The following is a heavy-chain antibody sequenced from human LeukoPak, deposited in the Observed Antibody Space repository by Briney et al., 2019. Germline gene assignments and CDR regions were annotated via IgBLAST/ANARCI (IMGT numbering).Heavy chain of an antibody. CDR2: IYFSGTT. Sequence: PSETLSLTCTVSGGSLRSSSYFWAWIRQSPPKGLEWFGCIYFSGTTYYNPSLKSRVAISLDTPKNQFSLKLTSVTAADTAVYYCARRPYYDSSGYYSPLGFDYWGQGILVTVSS. V-gene: IGHV4-39*01. J-gene: IGHJ4*02. CDR1: GGSLRSSSYF. D-gene: IGHD3-22*01. CDR3: ARRPYYDSSGYYSPLGFDY.